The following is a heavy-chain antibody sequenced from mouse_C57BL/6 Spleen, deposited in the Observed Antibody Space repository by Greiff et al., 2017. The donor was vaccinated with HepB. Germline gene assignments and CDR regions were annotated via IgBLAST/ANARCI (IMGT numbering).Heavy chain of an antibody. J-gene: IGHJ3*01. CDR1: GYAFSSYW. D-gene: IGHD3-3*01. CDR2: IYPGDGDT. V-gene: IGHV1-80*01. CDR3: ARYRGLDGWFAY. Sequence: VQLQQSGAELVKPGASVKISCKASGYAFSSYWMNWVKQRPGKGLEWIGQIYPGDGDTNYNGKFKGRATLTADNSSSTAYIQHSSLASEDSGVYVCARYRGLDGWFAYWGQGTLVTVSA.